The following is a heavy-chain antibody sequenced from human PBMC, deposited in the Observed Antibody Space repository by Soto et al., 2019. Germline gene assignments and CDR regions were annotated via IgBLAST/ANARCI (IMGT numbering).Heavy chain of an antibody. D-gene: IGHD4-4*01. J-gene: IGHJ6*02. CDR1: GGSVSSGSYY. CDR3: ARAVSRRDGYSLIGWYYYGMDV. Sequence: QVQLQESGPGLVKPSETLSLTCTVSGGSVSSGSYYWSWIRQPPGKGLEWSGYIYYSGSTNYNPSLKRRVTISVDTSKNQFSLKLSSVTAADTAVYYCARAVSRRDGYSLIGWYYYGMDVWGQGTTVTVSS. V-gene: IGHV4-61*01. CDR2: IYYSGST.